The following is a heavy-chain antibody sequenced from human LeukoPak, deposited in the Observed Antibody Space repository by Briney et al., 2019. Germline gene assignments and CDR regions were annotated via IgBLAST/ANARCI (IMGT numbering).Heavy chain of an antibody. D-gene: IGHD3-10*01. J-gene: IGHJ4*02. Sequence: GGSLRLSCAGSGFTFSSYWMSWVRQAPGKGLEWVANIKQDGSEKYYVDSGKGRFTISRDNAKNSLYLQMNSLRAEDTAVFYCARQPMVRGVTIDYWGQGTLVTVSS. CDR2: IKQDGSEK. CDR1: GFTFSSYW. V-gene: IGHV3-7*01. CDR3: ARQPMVRGVTIDY.